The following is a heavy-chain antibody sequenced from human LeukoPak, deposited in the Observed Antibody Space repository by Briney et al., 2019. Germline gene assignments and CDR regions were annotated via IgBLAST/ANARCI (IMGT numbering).Heavy chain of an antibody. CDR2: INHSGST. Sequence: SETLSLTCAVYGGSFSGYYWSWIRQPPGKGLEWIGEINHSGSTNYNPSLKSRVTISVDTSKNQFSLKLSSVTAADTAVYYCARGAPPYSKPYNWFDPWCQGTLVTVSS. V-gene: IGHV4-34*01. CDR3: ARGAPPYSKPYNWFDP. CDR1: GGSFSGYY. J-gene: IGHJ5*02. D-gene: IGHD4-11*01.